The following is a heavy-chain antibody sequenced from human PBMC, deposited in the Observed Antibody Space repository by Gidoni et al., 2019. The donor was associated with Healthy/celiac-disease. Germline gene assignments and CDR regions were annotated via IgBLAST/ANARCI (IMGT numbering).Heavy chain of an antibody. J-gene: IGHJ6*02. CDR3: ASMGRVGIVVVPAAKPSYYYYGMDV. CDR2: INHSGST. Sequence: VQLQQWGAGLLYPSEPLSLTCAFFLVFFSGSSLRWIRPPPGKGLEWIGEINHSGSTNYNPSLKSRVTISVDTSKNQFSLKLSSVTAADTAVYYCASMGRVGIVVVPAAKPSYYYYGMDVWGQGTTVTVSS. D-gene: IGHD2-2*02. V-gene: IGHV4-34*01. CDR1: LVFFSGSS.